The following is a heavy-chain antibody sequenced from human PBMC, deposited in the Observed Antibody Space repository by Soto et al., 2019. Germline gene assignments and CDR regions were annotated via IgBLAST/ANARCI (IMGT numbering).Heavy chain of an antibody. CDR3: ARGSSLDGYNSFVGY. CDR2: INHSGST. V-gene: IGHV4-34*01. D-gene: IGHD5-12*01. CDR1: CGSFSGYY. Sequence: SETLSLTCAVYCGSFSGYYLSWIRQPPGKGLEWIGEINHSGSTNYNPSLKSRVTISVDTTKNQFSLKLSSVTAADTAVYYCARGSSLDGYNSFVGYWGQGTLVTVSS. J-gene: IGHJ4*02.